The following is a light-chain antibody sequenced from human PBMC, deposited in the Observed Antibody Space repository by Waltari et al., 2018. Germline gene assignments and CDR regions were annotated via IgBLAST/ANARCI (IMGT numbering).Light chain of an antibody. J-gene: IGLJ1*01. Sequence: QSALTQPASVSGSPGQSIPISCTGTSRDVGGFNYLSWYQHHPGKAPKVVIFDVSYRPSGVSNRFSASKSGNTASLTISGLQAEDEADYYCTSYTSSHGLVFGTGTKVTVL. V-gene: IGLV2-14*03. CDR1: SRDVGGFNY. CDR3: TSYTSSHGLV. CDR2: DVS.